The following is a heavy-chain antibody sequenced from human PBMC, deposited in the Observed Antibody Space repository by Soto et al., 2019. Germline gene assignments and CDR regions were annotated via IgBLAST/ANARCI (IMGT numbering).Heavy chain of an antibody. J-gene: IGHJ6*02. V-gene: IGHV4-4*07. D-gene: IGHD3-3*01. Sequence: QVQLQESGPGLVKPSETLSLTCTVSGGSISSYYWSWIRQPAGKGLEWIGRIYTGGSTNYNPSLKRRVTMSVDTSKNQFSLKLNSVTAADTAVYYCVRDYDFWSGSFGMDVWGQGTTVTVSS. CDR2: IYTGGST. CDR3: VRDYDFWSGSFGMDV. CDR1: GGSISSYY.